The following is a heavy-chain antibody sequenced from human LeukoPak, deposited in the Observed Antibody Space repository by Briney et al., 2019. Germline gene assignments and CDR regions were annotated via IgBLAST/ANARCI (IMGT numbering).Heavy chain of an antibody. V-gene: IGHV1-2*02. J-gene: IGHJ4*02. CDR3: AREGIYCSSTSCYFDY. Sequence: ASVKVSCKASGYTFTGYYMHWVRQAPGQGLEWMGWINPNSGGTNYAQKFQGRVTMARDTSISTAYMELSRLRSDDTAVYYCAREGIYCSSTSCYFDYWGQGTLVTVSS. CDR2: INPNSGGT. CDR1: GYTFTGYY. D-gene: IGHD2-2*01.